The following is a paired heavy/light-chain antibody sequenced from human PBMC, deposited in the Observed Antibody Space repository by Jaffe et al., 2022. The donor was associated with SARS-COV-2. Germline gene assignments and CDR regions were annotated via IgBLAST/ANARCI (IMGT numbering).Light chain of an antibody. CDR3: QQYDSAPLT. J-gene: IGKJ4*01. CDR2: AAS. Sequence: DIQMTQSPSSLSASVGDRVTITCRASQGISNYLAWYQQKPGKIPKLLIYAASTLQSGVPSRFSGGGSGTDFTLTISSLQPEDVATYYCQQYDSAPLTFGGGTKVEIK. V-gene: IGKV1-27*01. CDR1: QGISNY.
Heavy chain of an antibody. CDR2: ISWKSGST. CDR3: AKDVSFGSAWYFDS. CDR1: GFTFDDYA. Sequence: EVQLVESGGGLVQPGRSLRLSCAASGFTFDDYAMHWVRQAPGKGLEWISSISWKSGSTGYADSVKGRFTISRDNAKNSLYLQMNSLRTEDTALYYCAKDVSFGSAWYFDSWGQGTLVTVSS. V-gene: IGHV3-9*01. J-gene: IGHJ4*02. D-gene: IGHD6-19*01.